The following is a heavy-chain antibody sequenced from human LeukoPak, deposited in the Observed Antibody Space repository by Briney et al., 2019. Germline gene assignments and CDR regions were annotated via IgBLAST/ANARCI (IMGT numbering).Heavy chain of an antibody. Sequence: PGGSLRLSCAASGFTFSDYDMSWIRQAPGQGLEWASYISSSGSTVYYADSVKGRFTISRANAKNSLYLQMNGLRAEDTAVYYCARELIMVRGVIGYWGQGTLVTVSS. CDR2: ISSSGSTV. D-gene: IGHD3-10*01. J-gene: IGHJ4*02. CDR1: GFTFSDYD. CDR3: ARELIMVRGVIGY. V-gene: IGHV3-11*01.